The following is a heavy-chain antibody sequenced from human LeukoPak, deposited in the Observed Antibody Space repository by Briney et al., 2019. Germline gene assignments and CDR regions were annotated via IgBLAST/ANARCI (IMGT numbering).Heavy chain of an antibody. J-gene: IGHJ5*02. CDR3: ARPHYRSSPWFWDDP. CDR1: GGSISSYY. CDR2: VYYRGTT. Sequence: SETLSLTCSVSGGSISSYYWSGVRQPPGRGLEGIGYVYYRGTTNYNPSLKIQVTMSMDTSKNQFSLKLTSVTAADTAVYYCARPHYRSSPWFWDDPWGQGTLVTVSS. V-gene: IGHV4-59*01. D-gene: IGHD3-10*01.